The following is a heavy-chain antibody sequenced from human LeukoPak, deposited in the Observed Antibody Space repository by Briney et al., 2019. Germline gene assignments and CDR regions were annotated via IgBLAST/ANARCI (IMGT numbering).Heavy chain of an antibody. V-gene: IGHV4-61*02. D-gene: IGHD6-13*01. Sequence: PSETLSLTCTVSGGSISSGTYYWSWIRQPAGKGLEWIGRIYTSGSTNYNPSLKSRVTISVDTSKNQFSLKLSSVTAADTAVYYCAREEGAAAGHSNWFDPWGQGTLVTVSS. CDR3: AREEGAAAGHSNWFDP. J-gene: IGHJ5*02. CDR2: IYTSGST. CDR1: GGSISSGTYY.